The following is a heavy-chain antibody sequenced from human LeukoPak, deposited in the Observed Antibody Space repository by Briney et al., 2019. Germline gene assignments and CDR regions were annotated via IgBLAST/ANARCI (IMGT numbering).Heavy chain of an antibody. CDR3: AASSGSYFPYYYYMDV. CDR2: IVVGSGNT. Sequence: ASVKVSCKASGFTFTSSAMQWVRQARGQRREWIGWIVVGSGNTNYAQKFQERVTITRDMSTSTAYMELSSLRSEDTAVYYCAASSGSYFPYYYYMDVWGKGTTVTVSS. CDR1: GFTFTSSA. J-gene: IGHJ6*03. V-gene: IGHV1-58*02. D-gene: IGHD1-26*01.